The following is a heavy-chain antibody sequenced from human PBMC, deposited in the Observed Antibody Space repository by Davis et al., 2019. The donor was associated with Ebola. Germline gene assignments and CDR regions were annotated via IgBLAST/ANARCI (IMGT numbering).Heavy chain of an antibody. V-gene: IGHV3-48*01. J-gene: IGHJ6*02. CDR1: GFTFSSYS. CDR2: ISSSSSTI. CDR3: ARGDFWSGYPLYYGMDV. D-gene: IGHD3-3*01. Sequence: GESLKISCAASGFTFSSYSMNWVRQAPGKGLEWVSSISSSSSTIYYADSVKGRFTISRDNAKNSLYLQMNSLRAEDTAVYYCARGDFWSGYPLYYGMDVWGQGTTVTVSS.